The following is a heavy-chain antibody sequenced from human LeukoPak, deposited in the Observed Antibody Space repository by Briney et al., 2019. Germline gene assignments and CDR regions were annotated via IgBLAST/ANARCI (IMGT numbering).Heavy chain of an antibody. CDR3: ARHRHGDYGSSSPNAFDI. CDR2: ISYDGSNK. V-gene: IGHV3-30*03. CDR1: GFTFSSYG. Sequence: GRSLRLSCAASGFTFSSYGMHWVRQAPGKGLEWVAVISYDGSNKYYADSVKGRFTISRDNSKNTLYLQMNSLRAEDTAVYYCARHRHGDYGSSSPNAFDIWGQGTMVTVSS. J-gene: IGHJ3*02. D-gene: IGHD4-17*01.